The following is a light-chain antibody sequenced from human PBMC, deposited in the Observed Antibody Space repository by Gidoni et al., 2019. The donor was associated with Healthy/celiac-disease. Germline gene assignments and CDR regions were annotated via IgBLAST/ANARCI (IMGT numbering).Light chain of an antibody. J-gene: IGKJ4*01. CDR3: MQGPQTPFT. CDR1: QSLLNGNGYND. CDR2: LGS. Sequence: EMVRTQSPLAQPVTPGEPASISGRSSQSLLNGNGYNDLDWYLQKQVQSPQLLIYLGSIRASGVPDSFSGSGSGTDFTLKIIRVEAEDVGTYYCMQGPQTPFTFGGGTKVEIK. V-gene: IGKV2-28*01.